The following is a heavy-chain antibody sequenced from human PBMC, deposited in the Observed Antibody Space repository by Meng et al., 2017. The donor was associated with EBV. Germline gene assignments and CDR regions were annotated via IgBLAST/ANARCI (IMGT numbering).Heavy chain of an antibody. Sequence: QLRLQQSGGEVKKPGSSVKVSCRTSGGTFRSDAVSWVRQAPGQGLEWMGGLIPMSGAPHYAQKFQDRVTIIADESTSTHSMELNNLRFEDTAMYYCASESGRGFTPDYWGQGTLVTVSS. CDR2: LIPMSGAP. CDR1: GGTFRSDA. V-gene: IGHV1-69*01. D-gene: IGHD3-10*01. CDR3: ASESGRGFTPDY. J-gene: IGHJ4*02.